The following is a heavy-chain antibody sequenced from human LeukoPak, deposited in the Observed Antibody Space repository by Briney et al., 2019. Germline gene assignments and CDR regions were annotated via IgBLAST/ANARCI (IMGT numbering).Heavy chain of an antibody. CDR3: ASDNCSGGSCYYYYGMDV. J-gene: IGHJ6*02. Sequence: ASVKVSCKASGYTFTSYGISWVRQAPGQGLEWMGWISAYNGNTNYAQKLQGRVTMTTDTSTSTAYMELRSLRSDDTAVYYCASDNCSGGSCYYYYGMDVWGQGTTVTVSS. V-gene: IGHV1-18*01. CDR2: ISAYNGNT. D-gene: IGHD2-15*01. CDR1: GYTFTSYG.